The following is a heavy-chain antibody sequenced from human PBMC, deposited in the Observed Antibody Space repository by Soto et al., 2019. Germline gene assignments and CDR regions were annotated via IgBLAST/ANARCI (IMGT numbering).Heavy chain of an antibody. CDR3: ASWAGYSK. Sequence: QVQLVQSGAEVKKPGASVKVSCKVSGYTFTDYDINWVRQASGQGLEWMGWVNPTSGNTGYAQKFQGRDTMTWNTSISTAYVELSSLRSEDTAVYYCASWAGYSKWGQGTLVTVST. J-gene: IGHJ4*02. CDR2: VNPTSGNT. V-gene: IGHV1-8*01. D-gene: IGHD3-9*01. CDR1: GYTFTDYD.